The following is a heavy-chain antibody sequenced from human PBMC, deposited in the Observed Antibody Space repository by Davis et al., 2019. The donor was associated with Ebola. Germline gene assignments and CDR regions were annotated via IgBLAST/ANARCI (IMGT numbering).Heavy chain of an antibody. Sequence: SETLSLTCSVSGGSISSGTYYWGWVRQPPGRGLEWIASIYYDGRMYYRSSLEGRVTILLDTSKNQFSLKLRSVTAADTAVYFCARLSGLFSSSSGALYFDLWGRGTLVSVSS. J-gene: IGHJ2*01. D-gene: IGHD6-6*01. CDR2: IYYDGRM. CDR3: ARLSGLFSSSSGALYFDL. CDR1: GGSISSGTYY. V-gene: IGHV4-39*07.